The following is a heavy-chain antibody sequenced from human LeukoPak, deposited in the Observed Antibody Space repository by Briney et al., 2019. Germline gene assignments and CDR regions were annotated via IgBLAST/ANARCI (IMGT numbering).Heavy chain of an antibody. CDR1: GGSISSYY. J-gene: IGHJ4*02. CDR3: ARGAFILTGYYKGSYFDY. CDR2: IYYSGST. V-gene: IGHV4-59*08. D-gene: IGHD3-9*01. Sequence: PSETLSLTCTVSGGSISSYYWSWIRQPPGKGLEWIGYIYYSGSTNYNPSLKSRVTISVDTSKNQFSLKLSSVTAADTAVYYCARGAFILTGYYKGSYFDYWGQGTLVTVSS.